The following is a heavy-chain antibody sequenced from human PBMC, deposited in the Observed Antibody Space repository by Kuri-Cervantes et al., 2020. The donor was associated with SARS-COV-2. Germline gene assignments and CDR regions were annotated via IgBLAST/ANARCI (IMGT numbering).Heavy chain of an antibody. V-gene: IGHV3-30*18. Sequence: GESLKISCAASGFTFISYAMHWVRQAPGKGLEWVAVISDDGSNKFYSDSVRGRFTISGDNSKNTLYLQMDSLRVEDTAVYYCVKDFWSGYPTYYFDYWGQGTQVTVSS. D-gene: IGHD3-3*01. CDR1: GFTFISYA. CDR2: ISDDGSNK. CDR3: VKDFWSGYPTYYFDY. J-gene: IGHJ4*02.